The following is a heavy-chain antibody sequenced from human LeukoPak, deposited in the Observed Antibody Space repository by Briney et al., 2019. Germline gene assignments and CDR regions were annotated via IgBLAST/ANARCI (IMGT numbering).Heavy chain of an antibody. Sequence: PGGSLRLSCAASGFTFSTYWMHWVRQAPGKGLEWVSAISGSSGHTYYADSVKGRFTISRDNSKNTLYLQMNSLRAEDTAVYYCAKVGFSEMEWLLYSDHWDQGTLVTVSS. V-gene: IGHV3-23*01. J-gene: IGHJ4*02. CDR3: AKVGFSEMEWLLYSDH. CDR2: ISGSSGHT. CDR1: GFTFSTYW. D-gene: IGHD3-3*01.